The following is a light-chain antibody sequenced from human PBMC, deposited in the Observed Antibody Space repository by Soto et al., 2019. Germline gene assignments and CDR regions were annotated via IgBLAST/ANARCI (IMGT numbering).Light chain of an antibody. J-gene: IGKJ1*01. CDR3: QQYVTSPWT. Sequence: DIVLTQSPGTLSLSPGERATLSCRASQSVSSNYLAWYQQKPGQAPRLLIYGASSGVTGIPDRFSGSGSGTGFTLSISRLEPEDFAVYYCQQYVTSPWTFGQGTKVEIK. CDR2: GAS. CDR1: QSVSSNY. V-gene: IGKV3-20*01.